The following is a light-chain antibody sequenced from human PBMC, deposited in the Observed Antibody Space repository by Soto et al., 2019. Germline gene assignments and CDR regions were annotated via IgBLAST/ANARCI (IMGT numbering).Light chain of an antibody. Sequence: QSVLTQPPSTSGTPGQRVTISCSGSSSNIGSQSATWYQQLPGTAPKLLIYNNIERPSGVPDRFSGSTSGTSASLAISGLQSEDEADYYCGAWDVSLKAYVFGVGTKVTVL. CDR3: GAWDVSLKAYV. V-gene: IGLV1-44*01. CDR2: NNI. CDR1: SSNIGSQS. J-gene: IGLJ1*01.